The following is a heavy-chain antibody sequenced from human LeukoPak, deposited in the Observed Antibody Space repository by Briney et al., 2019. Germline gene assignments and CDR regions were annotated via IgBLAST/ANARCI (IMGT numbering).Heavy chain of an antibody. Sequence: GGSLRLSCAASGFTFSSYSMSWVRQAPGKGLEWVSYISSSSSTIYYADSVKGRFTISRDNAKNSLYLQMNSLRAEDTAVYYCARDGQWRYEDFDYWGQGTLVTVSS. CDR3: ARDGQWRYEDFDY. D-gene: IGHD6-19*01. V-gene: IGHV3-48*04. J-gene: IGHJ4*02. CDR1: GFTFSSYS. CDR2: ISSSSSTI.